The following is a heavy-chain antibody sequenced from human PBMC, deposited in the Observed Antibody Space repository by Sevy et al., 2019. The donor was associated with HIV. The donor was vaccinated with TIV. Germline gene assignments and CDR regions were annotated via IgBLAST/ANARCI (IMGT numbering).Heavy chain of an antibody. Sequence: GGSLRLSCAASGFTVSSNYMTWVRQAPGKGLEWVSIIYSGGSTYYADSVKGRFTISRDNSKNTVYLQMNSLRAEDTAVYYCARSELRSLCVYYYYMDVWGKGTTVTVSS. J-gene: IGHJ6*03. CDR2: IYSGGST. CDR3: ARSELRSLCVYYYYMDV. CDR1: GFTVSSNY. D-gene: IGHD1-7*01. V-gene: IGHV3-53*01.